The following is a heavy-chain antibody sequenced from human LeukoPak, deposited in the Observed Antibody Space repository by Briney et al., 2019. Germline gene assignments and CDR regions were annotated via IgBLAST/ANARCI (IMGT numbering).Heavy chain of an antibody. D-gene: IGHD6-13*01. CDR1: GFTFSSYA. J-gene: IGHJ3*02. CDR2: ISYDGSNK. Sequence: GGSLRLSRAASGFTFSSYAMHWVRQAPGKGLEWVAVISYDGSNKYYADSVKGRFTISRDNSKNTLYLQMNSLRAEDTAVYYCARDPPWYSSSRDAFDIWGQGTMVTVSS. V-gene: IGHV3-30-3*01. CDR3: ARDPPWYSSSRDAFDI.